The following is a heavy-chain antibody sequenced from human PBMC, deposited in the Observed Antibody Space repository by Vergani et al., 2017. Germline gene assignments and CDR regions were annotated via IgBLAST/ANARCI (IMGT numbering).Heavy chain of an antibody. J-gene: IGHJ6*04. CDR2: INHSGST. CDR3: ARGRYYGSGSYYKASFSSVDV. Sequence: QVQLQQWGAGLLKPSETLSLTCAVYGGSFSGYYWSWIRQPPGKGLEWIGEINHSGSTNYNPSLKSRVTISVDTAKNQFSLKLSPVTAAETAVYYCARGRYYGSGSYYKASFSSVDVWGKGTTVTVSS. CDR1: GGSFSGYY. D-gene: IGHD3-10*01. V-gene: IGHV4-34*01.